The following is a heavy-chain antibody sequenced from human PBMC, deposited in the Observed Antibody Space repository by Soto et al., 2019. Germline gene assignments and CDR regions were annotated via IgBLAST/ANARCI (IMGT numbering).Heavy chain of an antibody. CDR3: ARGRPFTVVPAAMYGSGSYQKGDY. V-gene: IGHV4-34*01. J-gene: IGHJ4*02. D-gene: IGHD2-2*01. CDR2: FNHSGST. CDR1: GGSFSGYY. Sequence: PSETPSLTCAVYGGSFSGYYWSWIRQPPGKGLGWIGEFNHSGSTNYNPSLKSRVTISVDTSKNQFSLKLSSVTAADTAVYYCARGRPFTVVPAAMYGSGSYQKGDYWGQGTLVTVSS.